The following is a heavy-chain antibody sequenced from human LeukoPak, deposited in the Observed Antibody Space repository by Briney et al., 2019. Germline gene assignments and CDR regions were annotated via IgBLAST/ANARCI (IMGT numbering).Heavy chain of an antibody. CDR3: ARGPYYGST. Sequence: EASVKVSCKASGGTFSSYAISWVRQAPGQGLEWMGRIIPIFGTANYAQKFQGRVTITTDESTSTAYMELSSQRSEDTAVYYCARGPYYGSTWGQGTLVTVSS. CDR2: IIPIFGTA. D-gene: IGHD3-10*01. CDR1: GGTFSSYA. V-gene: IGHV1-69*05. J-gene: IGHJ5*02.